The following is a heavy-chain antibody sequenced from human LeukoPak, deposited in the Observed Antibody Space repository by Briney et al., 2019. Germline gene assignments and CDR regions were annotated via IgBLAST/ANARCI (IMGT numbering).Heavy chain of an antibody. Sequence: PGGSLRLSCAASGFSFGSYWMHWVRQAPGRGVEWGASIKQDGSEKLCGVSVRGRFTVSRDNDSTSLSLNLQTLRPEAKDLSYCERAGEPSSDNAGYRGFGPWGQGPLVIVSS. CDR3: ERAGEPSSDNAGYRGFGP. V-gene: IGHV3-7*03. D-gene: IGHD5-12*01. CDR1: GFSFGSYW. J-gene: IGHJ5*02. CDR2: IKQDGSEK.